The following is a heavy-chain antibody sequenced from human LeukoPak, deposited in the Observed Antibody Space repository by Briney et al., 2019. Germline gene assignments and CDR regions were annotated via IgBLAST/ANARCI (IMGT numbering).Heavy chain of an antibody. V-gene: IGHV1-2*02. CDR1: GYTFTGYY. D-gene: IGHD3-22*01. CDR2: INPNTGGS. Sequence: ASVKVSCKASGYTFTGYYMHWVRQAPGQGLEWMGWINPNTGGSDYAQKFQGRVTMTRDTSISTAYMELSRLRSDDTAVYYCAGGSGDYSPDYWGQGTLVTVSS. CDR3: AGGSGDYSPDY. J-gene: IGHJ4*02.